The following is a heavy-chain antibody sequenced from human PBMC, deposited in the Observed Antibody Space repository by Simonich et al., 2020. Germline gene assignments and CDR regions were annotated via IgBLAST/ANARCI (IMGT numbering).Heavy chain of an antibody. CDR3: ARDGLGTAYYYYMDV. D-gene: IGHD7-27*01. Sequence: EVQLVESGGGLVQPGGSLRLSCAASGFTFSSYWMSWVRQAPGKGLEWVANIKQDGSGQYYVDSVKGRFTISIDNAKNSLYLQMNSLRAEDTAVYYCARDGLGTAYYYYMDVWGKGTTVTVSS. J-gene: IGHJ6*03. CDR2: IKQDGSGQ. V-gene: IGHV3-7*01. CDR1: GFTFSSYW.